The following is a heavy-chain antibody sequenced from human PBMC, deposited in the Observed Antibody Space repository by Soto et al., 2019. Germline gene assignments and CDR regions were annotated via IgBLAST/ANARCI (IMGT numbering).Heavy chain of an antibody. V-gene: IGHV4-59*01. D-gene: IGHD6-6*01. CDR3: ASRIAARGWFDR. CDR2: IYYRGST. Sequence: PSETLSLTCTLSGGSISGYYWSWIRQPPGKGLEWIGQIYYRGSTHYNTSLKSRVTISVDTSQNQFSLKLSSVTVADTAVYYWASRIAARGWFDRWGQGTLVTVSS. J-gene: IGHJ5*02. CDR1: GGSISGYY.